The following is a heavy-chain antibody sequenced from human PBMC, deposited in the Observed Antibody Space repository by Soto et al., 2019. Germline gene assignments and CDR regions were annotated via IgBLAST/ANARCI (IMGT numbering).Heavy chain of an antibody. V-gene: IGHV3-23*01. CDR3: AKDQYAVYAIPNWFDP. D-gene: IGHD2-8*01. J-gene: IGHJ5*02. Sequence: EVQLLESGGGLVQPGGSLRLSCAASGFTFSSYAMSWVRQAPGKGLEWVSAISGSGGSTYYADSVKGRFTISRDNSKNTLYLQMNSLRAEDTAVYYCAKDQYAVYAIPNWFDPWGQGTLVTVSS. CDR1: GFTFSSYA. CDR2: ISGSGGST.